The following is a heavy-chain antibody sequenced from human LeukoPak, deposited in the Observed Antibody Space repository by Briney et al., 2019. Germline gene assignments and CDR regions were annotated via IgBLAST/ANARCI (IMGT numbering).Heavy chain of an antibody. CDR1: GFTFCRYW. V-gene: IGHV3-7*01. Sequence: PGGSLRLSCAASGFTFCRYWMSWVRQAPGKGLEWVANIKQDGSEKNYVDSVKGRFTISRDNAKNSEYLQMNSLRAEDTAVYYCARDPLRGRGVPDYWGQGTLVTVSS. CDR3: ARDPLRGRGVPDY. D-gene: IGHD3-10*01. CDR2: IKQDGSEK. J-gene: IGHJ4*02.